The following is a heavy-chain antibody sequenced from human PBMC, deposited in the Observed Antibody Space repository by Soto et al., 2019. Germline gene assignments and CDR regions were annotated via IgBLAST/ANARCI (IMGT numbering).Heavy chain of an antibody. CDR3: ARDTHITIFGVVTPIETYYYYGMDV. V-gene: IGHV3-30-3*01. CDR1: GFTFSSYA. CDR2: ISYDGSNK. Sequence: GGSLRLSCAASGFTFSSYAMHWVRQAPGKGLERVAVISYDGSNKYYADSVKGRFTISRDNSKNTLYLQMNSLRAEDTAVYYCARDTHITIFGVVTPIETYYYYGMDVWGQGTTVTVSS. D-gene: IGHD3-3*01. J-gene: IGHJ6*02.